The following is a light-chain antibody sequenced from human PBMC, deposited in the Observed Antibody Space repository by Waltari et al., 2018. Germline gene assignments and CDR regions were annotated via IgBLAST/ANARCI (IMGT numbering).Light chain of an antibody. CDR3: CSYVGVTTVL. Sequence: QSALTQPASVSGSPGQSITISCTGTNNDVGGYDLVSWYQQHPGKAPKLIIYAVHRRPSGVSNRFSGSKSGNTASRTISGLQAEDEAHYYCCSYVGVTTVLFGGGTTVAV. CDR1: NNDVGGYDL. CDR2: AVH. J-gene: IGLJ2*01. V-gene: IGLV2-23*01.